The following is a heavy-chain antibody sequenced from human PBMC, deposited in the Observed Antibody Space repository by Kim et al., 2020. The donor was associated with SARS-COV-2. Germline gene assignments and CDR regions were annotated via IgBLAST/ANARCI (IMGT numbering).Heavy chain of an antibody. CDR2: INHSGDST. CDR1: GFTFSSYA. J-gene: IGHJ4*02. Sequence: GGSLRLSCAASGFTFSSYAMTWVRQVPGKGLEWVSSINHSGDSTYYADSVKGRLTISRDNSKNTLYLQMTSLRAEDTAIYFCARSPRGDILRYFDSLSSYYLDYWGQGTLVTVSS. V-gene: IGHV3-23*01. D-gene: IGHD3-9*01. CDR3: ARSPRGDILRYFDSLSSYYLDY.